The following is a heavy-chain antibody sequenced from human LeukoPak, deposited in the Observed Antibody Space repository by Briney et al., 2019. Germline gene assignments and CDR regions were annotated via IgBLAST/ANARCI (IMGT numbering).Heavy chain of an antibody. CDR2: ISYDGTNE. D-gene: IGHD6-25*01. CDR1: GFTVSNYD. V-gene: IGHV3-30*18. Sequence: GGSLRLSCAASGFTVSNYDMHWVRQAPGKGLEWVAIISYDGTNEHYADSVQGRFSISRDNNNNALYLQMDRLRGEDTAMYYCAKDPGSDFDYWGQGTLVTVSS. CDR3: AKDPGSDFDY. J-gene: IGHJ4*02.